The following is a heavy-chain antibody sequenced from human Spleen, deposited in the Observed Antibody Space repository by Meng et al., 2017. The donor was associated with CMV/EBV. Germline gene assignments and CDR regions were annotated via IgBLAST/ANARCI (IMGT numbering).Heavy chain of an antibody. J-gene: IGHJ6*02. V-gene: IGHV1-69*04. Sequence: SVKVSCKASGGTFSSYTISWVRQAPGQGLEWMGRIIPILGIANYAQKFQGRVTITADKSTSTAYMELSSLRSEDTAVYYCARERVVVIGIRGFYYDAMDVWGQGTTVTVSS. CDR3: ARERVVVIGIRGFYYDAMDV. D-gene: IGHD2-21*01. CDR1: GGTFSSYT. CDR2: IIPILGIA.